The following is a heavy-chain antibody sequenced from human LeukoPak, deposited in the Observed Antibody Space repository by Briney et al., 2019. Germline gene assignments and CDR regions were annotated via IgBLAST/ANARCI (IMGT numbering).Heavy chain of an antibody. D-gene: IGHD3-10*01. V-gene: IGHV4-39*01. CDR2: IYYSGST. CDR1: GGSISSNNY. J-gene: IGHJ5*02. Sequence: PSETLSLTCTVSGGSISSNNYWGWIRQPPGKELKWIGSIYYSGSTYYNPSLKSRVTISVDTSKNQFSLKLNSVTAADTAVYYCARNRYYYGSGNYGVPNWFDPWGQGTLVTVSS. CDR3: ARNRYYYGSGNYGVPNWFDP.